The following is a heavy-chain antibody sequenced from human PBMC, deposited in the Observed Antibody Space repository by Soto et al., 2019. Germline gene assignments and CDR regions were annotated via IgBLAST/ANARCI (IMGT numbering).Heavy chain of an antibody. V-gene: IGHV4-59*01. J-gene: IGHJ5*02. CDR3: ARVYDFWSGYYWFDP. D-gene: IGHD3-3*01. Sequence: NPSETLSLTCTVSGGSISSYYWSWIRQPPGKGLEWIGYIYYSGITDYNPSLKSRVTISVDTSKKQFSLKLSSVTAADTAVYYCARVYDFWSGYYWFDPWGQGTLVTVSS. CDR2: IYYSGIT. CDR1: GGSISSYY.